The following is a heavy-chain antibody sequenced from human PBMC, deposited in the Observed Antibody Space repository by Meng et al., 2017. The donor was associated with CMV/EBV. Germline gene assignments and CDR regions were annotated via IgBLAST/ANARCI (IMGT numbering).Heavy chain of an antibody. D-gene: IGHD2-21*02. J-gene: IGHJ4*02. V-gene: IGHV3-48*03. CDR2: ISSSGSTI. CDR1: GFTCSSYE. CDR3: ARVWRGLHEY. Sequence: GGSLRLSCAASGFTCSSYEMNWVRQAPGKGLEWVSYISSSGSTIYYADSVKGRFTISRDNPGNSMYLQMNSLRVEDTAVYYCARVWRGLHEYWGQGTLVTVSS.